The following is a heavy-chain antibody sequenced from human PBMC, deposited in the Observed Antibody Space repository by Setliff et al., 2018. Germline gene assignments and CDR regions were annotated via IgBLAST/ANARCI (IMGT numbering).Heavy chain of an antibody. V-gene: IGHV7-4-1*02. CDR3: ARGSGTYASSSRVFHY. CDR1: GYTFTTYT. CDR2: INTNTGNP. J-gene: IGHJ4*02. D-gene: IGHD6-6*01. Sequence: GASVNVSCKASGYTFTTYTMNWVRRAPGQGLEWMGWINTNTGNPTYAQGFTGRFVFSLDTSVSTAYLQINSLEAEDTAVYYCARGSGTYASSSRVFHYWGQGTLVTVSS.